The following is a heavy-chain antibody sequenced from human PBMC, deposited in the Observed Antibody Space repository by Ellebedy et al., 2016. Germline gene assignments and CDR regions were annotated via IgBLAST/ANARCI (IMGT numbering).Heavy chain of an antibody. V-gene: IGHV4-39*07. CDR1: GGAISSSSYY. J-gene: IGHJ6*03. CDR3: AGFEYSSSSGDYYYMDV. CDR2: IYYSGST. Sequence: GSLRLSXTVSGGAISSSSYYWGWIRQPPGKGLEWIGSIYYSGSTYYNPSLKSRVTISVDTSKNQFSLKLSSVTAADTAVYYCAGFEYSSSSGDYYYMDVWGKGTTVTVSS. D-gene: IGHD6-6*01.